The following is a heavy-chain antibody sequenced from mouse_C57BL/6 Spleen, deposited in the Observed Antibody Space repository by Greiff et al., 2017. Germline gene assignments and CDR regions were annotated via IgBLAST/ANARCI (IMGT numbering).Heavy chain of an antibody. V-gene: IGHV1-52*01. Sequence: QVQLQQPGAELVRPGSSVKLSCKASGYTFTSYWMHWVKQRPIQGLEWIGNIDPSDSETHYNQKFKDKATLTVDKSSSTAYMQLSSLTSEDSAVYYSARSRLGLDFDYWGQGTTLTVSS. J-gene: IGHJ2*01. CDR1: GYTFTSYW. CDR2: IDPSDSET. CDR3: ARSRLGLDFDY. D-gene: IGHD4-1*01.